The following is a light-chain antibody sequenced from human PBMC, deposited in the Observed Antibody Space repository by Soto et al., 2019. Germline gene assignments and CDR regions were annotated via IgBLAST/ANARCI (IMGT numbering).Light chain of an antibody. Sequence: QFALTQPPSASGSPGQSVTISCTGTSSDVGGYKYVSWYQQHPGKAPKLMIFEVNKRPSGVPDRFSGSKSGNTASLTVSGLPAEDEADYYCSSYAGINNLGVFGTGTKLTVL. CDR2: EVN. V-gene: IGLV2-8*01. J-gene: IGLJ1*01. CDR1: SSDVGGYKY. CDR3: SSYAGINNLGV.